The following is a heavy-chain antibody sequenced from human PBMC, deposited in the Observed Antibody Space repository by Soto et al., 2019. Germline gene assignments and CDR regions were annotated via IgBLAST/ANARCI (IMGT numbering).Heavy chain of an antibody. V-gene: IGHV1-18*01. CDR2: ISAYNGNT. CDR3: ARAFYYCSSTSCPGEIDY. D-gene: IGHD2-2*01. J-gene: IGHJ4*02. CDR1: GYTFTSYG. Sequence: QVQLAQSGAEVKKPGASVKVSCKASGYTFTSYGISWVRQAPGQGLEWMGWISAYNGNTNYAQKLQGRVTMTTDTSTSTAYMELRSLRSDDTAVYYCARAFYYCSSTSCPGEIDYWGQGTLVTVSS.